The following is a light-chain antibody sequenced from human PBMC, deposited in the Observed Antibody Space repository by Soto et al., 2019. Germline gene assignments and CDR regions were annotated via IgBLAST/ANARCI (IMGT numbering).Light chain of an antibody. J-gene: IGKJ1*01. CDR1: QSVSNNY. V-gene: IGKV3-20*01. Sequence: VLTQSPGTLSLSPGERATLSCRASQSVSNNYLAWYQQKPGQAPRLLIYGASSRATGIPDRFAGSGSGTDFTLTISRMETADFAVYYCQQYGSSPRTFGQGTKVDIK. CDR2: GAS. CDR3: QQYGSSPRT.